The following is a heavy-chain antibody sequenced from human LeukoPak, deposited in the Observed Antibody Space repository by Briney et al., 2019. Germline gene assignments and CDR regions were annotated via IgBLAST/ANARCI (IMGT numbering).Heavy chain of an antibody. J-gene: IGHJ4*02. Sequence: GGSLRLSCAAPGITFSNYNMNWVRQAPGKGLEWISSITSSSTYTFYADSVKGRFTISRDNAKNSLYLQMNSLRAEDTAVYYCARGGRGSGYYIDYWGQGTLVTVSS. CDR2: ITSSSTYT. CDR3: ARGGRGSGYYIDY. CDR1: GITFSNYN. V-gene: IGHV3-21*01. D-gene: IGHD3-22*01.